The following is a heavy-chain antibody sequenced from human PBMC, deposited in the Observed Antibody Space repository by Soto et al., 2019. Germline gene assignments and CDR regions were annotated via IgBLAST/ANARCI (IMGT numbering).Heavy chain of an antibody. Sequence: GGSLRLSCAASGFTFSSYGMHWVRQAPGKGLEWVAVIWYDGSNKYYADSVKGRFAISRDNSKNTLYMQMNSLRVEDTAVYYCARDGILTGYFAQIGYWGQGTLVTVSS. CDR1: GFTFSSYG. D-gene: IGHD3-9*01. J-gene: IGHJ4*02. CDR3: ARDGILTGYFAQIGY. V-gene: IGHV3-33*01. CDR2: IWYDGSNK.